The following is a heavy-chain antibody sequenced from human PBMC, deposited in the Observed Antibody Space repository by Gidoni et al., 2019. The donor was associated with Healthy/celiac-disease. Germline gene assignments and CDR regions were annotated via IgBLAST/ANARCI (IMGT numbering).Heavy chain of an antibody. CDR1: GFTFPRYA. Sequence: EEQLVESGGGLLQPRGSRRLSCSTSGFTFPRYAMQWVRQAPGKGLEYVSAIRSNGGSTYYADSVKGRFTISRDNSKNTLYLQMSSLRAEDTAVYYCVKAYTYYYGTGAFDIWGQGTMVTVSS. D-gene: IGHD3-10*01. J-gene: IGHJ3*02. CDR3: VKAYTYYYGTGAFDI. CDR2: IRSNGGST. V-gene: IGHV3-64D*06.